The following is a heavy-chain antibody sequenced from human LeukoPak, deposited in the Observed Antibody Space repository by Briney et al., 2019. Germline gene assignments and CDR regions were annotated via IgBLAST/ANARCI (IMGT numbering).Heavy chain of an antibody. Sequence: ASVTVSCKASGYTFTSYDINWVRQATGQGLEWMGWMNPNSGNTGYAQKFQGRVTMTRNTSISTAYMELSSLRSEDTAVYYCARYCSSTSCYKGFDYWGQGTLVTVSS. CDR3: ARYCSSTSCYKGFDY. CDR1: GYTFTSYD. CDR2: MNPNSGNT. V-gene: IGHV1-8*01. J-gene: IGHJ4*02. D-gene: IGHD2-2*02.